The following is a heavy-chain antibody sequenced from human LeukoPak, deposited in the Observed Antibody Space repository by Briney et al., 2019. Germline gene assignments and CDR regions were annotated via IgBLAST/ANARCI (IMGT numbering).Heavy chain of an antibody. V-gene: IGHV4-34*01. J-gene: IGHJ4*02. CDR1: GGSFSGYY. CDR2: INHSGST. CDR3: ARGMVRGVISLRYFDY. D-gene: IGHD3-10*01. Sequence: PSETLSLTCAVYGGSFSGYYWSWIRQPPGKGLEWIGEINHSGSTNYNPSLKSRVTISVDTSKNQFSLKLSSVTAADTAVYYCARGMVRGVISLRYFDYWGQGTLVTVSS.